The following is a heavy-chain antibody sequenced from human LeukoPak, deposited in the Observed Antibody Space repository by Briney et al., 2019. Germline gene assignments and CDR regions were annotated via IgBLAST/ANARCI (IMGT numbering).Heavy chain of an antibody. CDR2: IIPIFGTA. CDR3: SYSGYDGIDY. CDR1: GGTFSSYA. D-gene: IGHD5-12*01. V-gene: IGHV1-69*13. J-gene: IGHJ4*02. Sequence: ASVKVSCKASGGTFSSYAISWVRQAPGQGLEWMGGIIPIFGTANYAQKFQGRVTITADESTSTAYMELSSLRSGDTAVYYCSYSGYDGIDYWGQGTLVTVSS.